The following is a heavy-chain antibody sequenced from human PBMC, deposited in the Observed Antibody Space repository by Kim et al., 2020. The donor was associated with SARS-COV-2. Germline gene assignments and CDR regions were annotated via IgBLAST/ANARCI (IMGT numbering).Heavy chain of an antibody. Sequence: GGSLRLSCAASGFTFSKYWMHWVRQAPGKGLVWVSRISSDGSSTSDADSVKGRFTISRDNAKNTLYLQMNSLRAEDTAVYYCARCVDYNDRRGLKIYYYYGMDVWGQGTTVTVSS. V-gene: IGHV3-74*01. CDR1: GFTFSKYW. CDR3: ARCVDYNDRRGLKIYYYYGMDV. J-gene: IGHJ6*02. CDR2: ISSDGSST. D-gene: IGHD3-22*01.